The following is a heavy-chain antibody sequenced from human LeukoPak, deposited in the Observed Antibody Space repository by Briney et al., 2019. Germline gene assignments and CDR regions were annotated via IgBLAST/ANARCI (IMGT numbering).Heavy chain of an antibody. CDR2: INAGNGNT. J-gene: IGHJ1*01. D-gene: IGHD4-17*01. CDR3: AREPTKTTVTTTGLQH. V-gene: IGHV1-3*01. CDR1: GYTFTSYA. Sequence: ASVKVSCKASGYTFTSYAMHWVRQAPGQRLEWMGWINAGNGNTKYPQKFQGRVTITRDTSASTAYMELSSLRSEDTAVYYCAREPTKTTVTTTGLQHWGQGTLVTVSS.